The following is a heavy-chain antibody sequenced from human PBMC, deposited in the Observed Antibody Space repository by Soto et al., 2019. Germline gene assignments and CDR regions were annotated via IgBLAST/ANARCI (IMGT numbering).Heavy chain of an antibody. D-gene: IGHD3-22*01. CDR1: GGSISSSSYF. CDR2: IYYSGST. CDR3: ARRNSGYGYFDY. Sequence: PSETLSLTCSVSGGSISSSSYFWGWIRQPPGKGLEWIANIYYSGSTYYNPSLKSRVTISVDTSKNQFSLKLSSVTAADTSVYYCARRNSGYGYFDYWGQGTQVTVSS. J-gene: IGHJ4*02. V-gene: IGHV4-39*01.